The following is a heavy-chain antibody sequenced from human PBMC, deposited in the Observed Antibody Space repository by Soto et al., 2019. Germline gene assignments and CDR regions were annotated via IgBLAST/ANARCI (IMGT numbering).Heavy chain of an antibody. J-gene: IGHJ4*02. CDR3: ASDSPSPAHFDY. CDR1: GYTFTSYY. Sequence: ASVKVSCKASGYTFTSYYMHWVRQAPGQGLEWMGIINPSGGSTSYAQKFQGRVTMTRDTSTSTVYMEPSSLRSEDTAVYYCASDSPSPAHFDYWGQGTLVTVSS. V-gene: IGHV1-46*01. CDR2: INPSGGST.